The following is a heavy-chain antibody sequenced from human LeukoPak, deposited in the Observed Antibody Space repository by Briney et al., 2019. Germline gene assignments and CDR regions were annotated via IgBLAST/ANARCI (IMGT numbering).Heavy chain of an antibody. CDR2: ISGSGDST. Sequence: GGSLRLSCAASGFTFRSYAMSWVRQAPGKGLEWVSSISGSGDSTYYADSVKSRFTISRDTAKNTLYLQMNSLRAEDTAVYYCAREYGFGSGSYFPWGQGTLVTVSS. J-gene: IGHJ5*02. V-gene: IGHV3-23*01. CDR1: GFTFRSYA. D-gene: IGHD3-10*01. CDR3: AREYGFGSGSYFP.